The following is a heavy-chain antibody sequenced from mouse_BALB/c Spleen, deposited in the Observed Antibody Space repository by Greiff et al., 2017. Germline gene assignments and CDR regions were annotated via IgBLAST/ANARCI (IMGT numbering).Heavy chain of an antibody. J-gene: IGHJ3*01. CDR3: ARSDGNYGAWFAY. CDR2: INPGSGGT. D-gene: IGHD2-1*01. CDR1: GYAFTNYL. V-gene: IGHV1-54*01. Sequence: QVQLKESGAELVRPGTSVKVSCKASGYAFTNYLIEWVKQRPGQGLEWIGVINPGSGGTNYNEKFKGKATLTADKSSSTAYMQLSSLTSDDSAVYFCARSDGNYGAWFAYWGQGTLVTVSA.